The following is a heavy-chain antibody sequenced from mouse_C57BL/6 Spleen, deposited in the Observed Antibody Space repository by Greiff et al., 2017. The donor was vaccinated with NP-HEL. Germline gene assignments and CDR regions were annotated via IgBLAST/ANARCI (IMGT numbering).Heavy chain of an antibody. Sequence: VKLQQPGAELVMPGASVKLSCKASGYTFTSYWMHWVKQRPGQGLEWIGEIDPSDSYTNYNQKFKGKSTLTVDKSSSTAYMQLSSLTSEDSAVYYCARLGQYGNYDYWGQGTTLTVSS. CDR1: GYTFTSYW. V-gene: IGHV1-69*01. CDR3: ARLGQYGNYDY. J-gene: IGHJ2*01. D-gene: IGHD2-1*01. CDR2: IDPSDSYT.